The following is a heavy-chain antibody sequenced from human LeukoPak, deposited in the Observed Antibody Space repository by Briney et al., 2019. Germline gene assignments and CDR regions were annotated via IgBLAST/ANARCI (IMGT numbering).Heavy chain of an antibody. V-gene: IGHV1-69*05. CDR3: ARSARVAGTYYYYMDV. D-gene: IGHD6-19*01. CDR2: IIPIFGTA. J-gene: IGHJ6*03. Sequence: SVKVSCKASGGTFSSYAISWVRQAPGQGLEWMGGIIPIFGTANYAQKFQGRVTITTDESTSTAYMELSSLRSEDTAVYYCARSARVAGTYYYYMDVWGKGTTVTVSS. CDR1: GGTFSSYA.